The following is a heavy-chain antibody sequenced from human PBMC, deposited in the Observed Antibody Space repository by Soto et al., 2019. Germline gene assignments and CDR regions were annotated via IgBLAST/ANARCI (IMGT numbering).Heavy chain of an antibody. D-gene: IGHD2-2*01. CDR3: ARDLVVVPAAMPVVYYYGMDV. CDR1: GFTFSSYW. CDR2: IKQDGSEK. J-gene: IGHJ6*02. Sequence: GGSLRLSCAASGFTFSSYWMSWVRQAPGKGLEWVANIKQDGSEKYYVDSVKGRFTISRDNAKNSLYLQMNSLRAEDTAVYYCARDLVVVPAAMPVVYYYGMDVWGQGTTVTVSS. V-gene: IGHV3-7*05.